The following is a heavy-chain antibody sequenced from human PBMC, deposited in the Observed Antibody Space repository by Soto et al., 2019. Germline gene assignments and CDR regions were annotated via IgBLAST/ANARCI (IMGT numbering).Heavy chain of an antibody. Sequence: QVQLVQSGAEVQKPGSSVKVSCKASGGTFSSYAISWVRQAPGQGLEWMGGIIPIFGTANYAQKFQGRVTITADESTSTAYMELSSLRSEDTAVYYCASAGGSSSWYYYYGMDVWGQGTTVTVSS. CDR1: GGTFSSYA. V-gene: IGHV1-69*01. CDR3: ASAGGSSSWYYYYGMDV. D-gene: IGHD6-13*01. J-gene: IGHJ6*02. CDR2: IIPIFGTA.